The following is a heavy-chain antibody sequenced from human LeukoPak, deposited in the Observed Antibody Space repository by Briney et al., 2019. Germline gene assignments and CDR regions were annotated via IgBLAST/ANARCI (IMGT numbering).Heavy chain of an antibody. CDR3: ARAQRIGYSYGYYFDY. J-gene: IGHJ4*02. Sequence: GASVKVSCKASGYTFTSYDINWVRQATGQGLEWMGWMNPNSGNTGYAQKFQGRVTITRNTSISTAYMELSSLRSEDTAVYYCARAQRIGYSYGYYFDYWGQGTLVTVSS. CDR1: GYTFTSYD. D-gene: IGHD5-18*01. CDR2: MNPNSGNT. V-gene: IGHV1-8*03.